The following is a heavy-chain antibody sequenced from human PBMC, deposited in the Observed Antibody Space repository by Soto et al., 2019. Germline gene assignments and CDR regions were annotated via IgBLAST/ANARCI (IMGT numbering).Heavy chain of an antibody. CDR2: IYWDDDK. CDR3: AHRGDYNSDWNGGYLNY. D-gene: IGHD6-19*01. Sequence: QITLKESGPTLVKPTQTLTLTCTFSGFSLSTSGVGVGWIRQPPGKALEWLVFIYWDDDKRYSPSLKSRLTRPKDTSKNQVVLTMTTMDPVDTATYYCAHRGDYNSDWNGGYLNYWGEGTLVTVSS. J-gene: IGHJ4*02. V-gene: IGHV2-5*02. CDR1: GFSLSTSGVG.